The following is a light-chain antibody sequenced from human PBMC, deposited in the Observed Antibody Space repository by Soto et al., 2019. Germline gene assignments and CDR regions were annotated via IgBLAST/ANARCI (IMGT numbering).Light chain of an antibody. CDR1: SSDVGGYNF. J-gene: IGLJ1*01. V-gene: IGLV2-8*01. CDR2: EVN. Sequence: QSALTQPPSASGSPGQSVTISCTGTSSDVGGYNFVSWYQHHPGKAPKLIIYEVNKRPSGVPNRFSGSKSGNTASLTVSGLQAEDEDDYYCHSYAGSNIYVFGTGTKLTVL. CDR3: HSYAGSNIYV.